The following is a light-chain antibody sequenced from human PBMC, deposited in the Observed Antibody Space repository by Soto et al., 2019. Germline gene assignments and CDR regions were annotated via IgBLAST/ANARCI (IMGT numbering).Light chain of an antibody. CDR2: DVS. CDR1: SSDVGGYNY. CDR3: CSYAGIYAFLYV. V-gene: IGLV2-11*01. J-gene: IGLJ1*01. Sequence: QSALTQPRSVSGSPGQSVTISCTGTSSDVGGYNYVSWYQQHPGKAPKLMIYDVSKRPSGVPDRFSGSKSGNTASLTISGLQAEDEVDYYCCSYAGIYAFLYVFGTGTKLTVL.